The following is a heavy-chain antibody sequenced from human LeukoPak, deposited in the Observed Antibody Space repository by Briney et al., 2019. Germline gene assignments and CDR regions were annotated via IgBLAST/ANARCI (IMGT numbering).Heavy chain of an antibody. CDR2: ISTYNGDT. V-gene: IGHV1-18*01. Sequence: GASVKVSCKASGYTFTNYGISWVRQAPGQGLEWMGWISTYNGDTKYAQKLQGRVIMTTDTSTSTAYMELTYLRSDDTAVYYCARDGDGYTNGNFDYWGQGTLVTVSS. CDR3: ARDGDGYTNGNFDY. J-gene: IGHJ4*02. D-gene: IGHD5-24*01. CDR1: GYTFTNYG.